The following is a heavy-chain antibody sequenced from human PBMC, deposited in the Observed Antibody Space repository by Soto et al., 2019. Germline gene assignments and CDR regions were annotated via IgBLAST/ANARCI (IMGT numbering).Heavy chain of an antibody. CDR1: GFTFSSYG. D-gene: IGHD2-2*02. Sequence: GGSLRLSCAASGFTFSSYGMHWARQAPGKGLEWVAVISYDGSNKYYADSVKGRFTISRDNSKNTLYLQMNSLRAEDTAVYYCAREVGWVGQLLYGAFGYWGQGTLVTVSS. J-gene: IGHJ4*02. V-gene: IGHV3-30*03. CDR3: AREVGWVGQLLYGAFGY. CDR2: ISYDGSNK.